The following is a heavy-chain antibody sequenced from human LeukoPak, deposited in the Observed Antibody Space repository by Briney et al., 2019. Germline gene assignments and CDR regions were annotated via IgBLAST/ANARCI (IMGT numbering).Heavy chain of an antibody. CDR2: IDHYGST. CDR3: TRVGATFHFDY. D-gene: IGHD1-26*01. Sequence: PSETLSLTCAVYGGPFIGYHWSWIRQPPGKGLEWIGEIDHYGSTNYNLSLKSRVTISVDTSKKQFFLKLSSVTAADTAVYCCTRVGATFHFDYWGQGTLVTVSS. V-gene: IGHV4-34*01. CDR1: GGPFIGYH. J-gene: IGHJ4*02.